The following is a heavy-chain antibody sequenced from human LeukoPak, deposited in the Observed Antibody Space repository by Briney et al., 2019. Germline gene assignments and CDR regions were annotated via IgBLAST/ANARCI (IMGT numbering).Heavy chain of an antibody. D-gene: IGHD4-17*01. Sequence: ASVKVSCKASGYTFTGCYIDWVRQAPGQGLEWMGWINSDSGGTNYAQKFQGRVTMTRDTSTSTAYMELSSLRSDDTAFYYCARDTITVTTPYFDYWGQGTLVTVPS. CDR3: ARDTITVTTPYFDY. J-gene: IGHJ4*02. CDR1: GYTFTGCY. CDR2: INSDSGGT. V-gene: IGHV1-2*02.